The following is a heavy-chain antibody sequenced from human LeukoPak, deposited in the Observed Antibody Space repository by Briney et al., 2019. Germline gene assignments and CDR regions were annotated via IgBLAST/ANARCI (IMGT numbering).Heavy chain of an antibody. CDR1: GFTFSNAW. Sequence: KSGGSLRLSCAASGFTFSNAWMSWVRQAPGKGLEWVGRIKSKTDGGTTDYAAPVKGRFTISRDDSKNTLYLQMNSLKTEDTAVYYCTTDLLGCSSTSCVYYYYMDVWGKGTTVTVSS. D-gene: IGHD2-2*01. V-gene: IGHV3-15*01. CDR2: IKSKTDGGTT. J-gene: IGHJ6*03. CDR3: TTDLLGCSSTSCVYYYYMDV.